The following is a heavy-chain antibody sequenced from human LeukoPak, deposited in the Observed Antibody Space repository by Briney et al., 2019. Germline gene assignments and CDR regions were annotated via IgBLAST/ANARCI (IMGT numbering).Heavy chain of an antibody. D-gene: IGHD5-18*01. CDR2: IYYSGST. CDR1: DGSISSSSYY. Sequence: SETLSLPCTVSDGSISSSSYYWGWIRQPPGKGLEWIGSIYYSGSTYYNPSLKRRITLSVDTSKNQFSLKLSSVAAADTAVYYCARLPGVQLCLHFDYWGQGTLVTVSS. CDR3: ARLPGVQLCLHFDY. J-gene: IGHJ4*02. V-gene: IGHV4-39*01.